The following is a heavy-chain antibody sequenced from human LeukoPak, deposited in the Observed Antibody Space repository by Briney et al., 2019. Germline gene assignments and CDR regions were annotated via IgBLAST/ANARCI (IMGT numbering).Heavy chain of an antibody. CDR3: VSIDLDS. V-gene: IGHV1-24*01. D-gene: IGHD3-16*02. CDR1: VYTLTELS. J-gene: IGHJ4*02. Sequence: ASVKVSCKFSVYTLTELSIHWVRQAPGKGLEWMGGEDGGPIYAQKFQGRVTMTEDTSTDTAYMHVSSLRSEDTAVYYCVSIDLDSWGQGTLVTVSS. CDR2: EDGGP.